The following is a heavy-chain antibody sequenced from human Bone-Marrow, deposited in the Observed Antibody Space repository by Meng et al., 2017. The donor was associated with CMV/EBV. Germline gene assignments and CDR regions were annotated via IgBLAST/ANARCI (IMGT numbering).Heavy chain of an antibody. CDR3: AREGGGLGGWFDH. CDR1: CYTFIGYY. Sequence: GLLWWSGAEVEKPVGSVEASCNESCYTFIGYYMIGVGQAPGQGLEGMGWINPNRGGTTCAEKFQGSGTMTRDESFSRAYMELSRRRSDDAAVYYLAREGGGLGGWFDHWGQGTLVTVSS. D-gene: IGHD3-16*01. V-gene: IGHV1-2*02. CDR2: INPNRGGT. J-gene: IGHJ5*02.